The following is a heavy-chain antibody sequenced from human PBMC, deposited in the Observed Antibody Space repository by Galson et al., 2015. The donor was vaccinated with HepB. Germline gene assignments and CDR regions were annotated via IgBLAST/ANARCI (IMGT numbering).Heavy chain of an antibody. Sequence: SLRLSCAASGFTFSAYAMHWVRQAPGKGLEYVSSISTNGGSTYYPDSVKGRFTISRDNSKNTLYLQVRNLRPEDTAVYYCVKDLGYSDYGESVDYWGQGTLGAVSS. CDR3: VKDLGYSDYGESVDY. D-gene: IGHD4-17*01. CDR2: ISTNGGST. CDR1: GFTFSAYA. J-gene: IGHJ4*02. V-gene: IGHV3-64D*06.